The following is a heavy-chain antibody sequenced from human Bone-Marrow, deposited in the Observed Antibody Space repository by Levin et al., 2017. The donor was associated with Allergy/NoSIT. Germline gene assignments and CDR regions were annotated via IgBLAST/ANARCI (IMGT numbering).Heavy chain of an antibody. CDR2: IGGDNYTK. CDR3: AREGSWSSTWLGNYYFDY. J-gene: IGHJ4*02. D-gene: IGHD6-13*01. V-gene: IGHV3-48*01. Sequence: GGSLRLSCDASGFTFSSYGIIWVRQAPGKGLEWVSYIGGDNYTKYNADSVKGRFTISRDNVKKSLYLQMNSLRGEDPAVYYCAREGSWSSTWLGNYYFDYWGQGTLVTVSS. CDR1: GFTFSSYG.